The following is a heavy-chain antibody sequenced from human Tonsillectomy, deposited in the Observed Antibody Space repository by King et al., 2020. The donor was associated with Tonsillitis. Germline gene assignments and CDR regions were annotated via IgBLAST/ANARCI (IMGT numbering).Heavy chain of an antibody. V-gene: IGHV5-51*01. CDR3: ARQRDSSGYYNSAFDI. CDR1: GYSFSTYW. D-gene: IGHD3-22*01. CDR2: IYPSDSDT. J-gene: IGHJ3*02. Sequence: QLVQSGAEVKKPGESLKISWKDSGYSFSTYWIGWVRQMPGKGLEWMGIIYPSDSDTRYSPSFQGQVTISDDKSISTAYLQWSSLKASDTAMYYCARQRDSSGYYNSAFDIWGQGTLVTVSS.